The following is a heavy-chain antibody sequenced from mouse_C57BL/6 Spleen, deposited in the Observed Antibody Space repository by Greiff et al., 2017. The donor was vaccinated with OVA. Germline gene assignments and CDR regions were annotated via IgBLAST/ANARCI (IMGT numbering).Heavy chain of an antibody. J-gene: IGHJ4*01. D-gene: IGHD2-1*01. CDR3: AIYYGNHYAMDY. CDR2: IHPSDSDT. V-gene: IGHV1-74*01. Sequence: QVQLQQPGAELVKPGASVKVSCKASGYTFTSYWMHWVKQRPGQGLEWIGRIHPSDSDTNYNQKFKGKATLTVDKASSTAYMQRSSLTSEDAAVYYCAIYYGNHYAMDYWGQGTSVTVSS. CDR1: GYTFTSYW.